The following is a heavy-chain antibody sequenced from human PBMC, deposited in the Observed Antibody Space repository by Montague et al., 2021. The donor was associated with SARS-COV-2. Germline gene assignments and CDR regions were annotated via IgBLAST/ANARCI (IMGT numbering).Heavy chain of an antibody. Sequence: PALVKPTQTLTLTCTFSGFSLDSRGVGVGWIRQPPGKALECLALIYWNDDKRYSPSLKTRLTVTKDTSKNQVVLTMTDMDPVDTATYFCAHKNSGWPIDFAHWGQGALVTVSS. J-gene: IGHJ4*02. V-gene: IGHV2-5*01. CDR1: GFSLDSRGVG. D-gene: IGHD6-19*01. CDR2: IYWNDDK. CDR3: AHKNSGWPIDFAH.